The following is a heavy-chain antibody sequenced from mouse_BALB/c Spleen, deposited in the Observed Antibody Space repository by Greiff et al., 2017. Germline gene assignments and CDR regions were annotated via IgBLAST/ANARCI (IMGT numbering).Heavy chain of an antibody. CDR1: GYAFSSSW. J-gene: IGHJ2*01. CDR3: ARGNFLYYFDY. V-gene: IGHV1-82*01. CDR2: IYPGDGDT. D-gene: IGHD2-1*01. Sequence: QVQLQQSGPELVKPGASVKISCKASGYAFSSSWMNWVKQRPGQGLEWIGRIYPGDGDTNYNGKFKGKATLTADKSSSTAYMQLSSLTSVDSAVYFCARGNFLYYFDYWGQGTTLTVSS.